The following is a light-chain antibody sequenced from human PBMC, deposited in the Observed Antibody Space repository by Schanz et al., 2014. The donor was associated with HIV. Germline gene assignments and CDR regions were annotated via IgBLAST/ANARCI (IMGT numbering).Light chain of an antibody. V-gene: IGKV1-5*03. CDR1: QSISSW. CDR3: QQYNNYPYT. CDR2: KAS. Sequence: DIQMTQSTSTVSASVGDRVSLTCRASQSISSWLAWYQQKPGKAPKVLIYKASNLESGVPSRFSGSGSGTEFTLTISSLQPDDFATCYCQQYNNYPYTFGQGTKVEIK. J-gene: IGKJ2*01.